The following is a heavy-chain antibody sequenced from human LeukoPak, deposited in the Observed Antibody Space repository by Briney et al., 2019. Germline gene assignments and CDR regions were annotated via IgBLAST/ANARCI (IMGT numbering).Heavy chain of an antibody. CDR2: INSAGNT. V-gene: IGHV3-53*01. CDR1: GFTVSRNY. J-gene: IGHJ4*02. D-gene: IGHD3-16*02. CDR3: ARSGGVITHFDY. Sequence: GGPLRLSCAVFGFTVSRNYMSWVRQAPGKGLEWVSLINSAGNTFYADSVKGRFSVSRDNSRNTLYVQMSSLTAEDTAVYYCARSGGVITHFDYWGRGTLVTVSS.